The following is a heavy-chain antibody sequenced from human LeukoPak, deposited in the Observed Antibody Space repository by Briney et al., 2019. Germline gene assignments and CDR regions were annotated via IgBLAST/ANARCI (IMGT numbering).Heavy chain of an antibody. Sequence: GGSLRLSCAASGFTFSSYGMHWVRQAPGKGLEWVAVISYDGSNKYYADSVKGRFTISRDNSKNTLYLQMNSLRAEDTAVYYCARVSGSSGWFALTYYGMDVWGQGTTVTVSS. V-gene: IGHV3-30*03. J-gene: IGHJ6*02. D-gene: IGHD6-19*01. CDR3: ARVSGSSGWFALTYYGMDV. CDR1: GFTFSSYG. CDR2: ISYDGSNK.